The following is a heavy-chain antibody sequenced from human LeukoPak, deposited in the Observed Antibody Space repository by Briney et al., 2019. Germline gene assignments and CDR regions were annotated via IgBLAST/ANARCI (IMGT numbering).Heavy chain of an antibody. Sequence: KPSETLSLTCAGSGESFSGYFWTWIRQPPGKGLEWSGESNHFGSTDYNPSLKSRVTISVDTSKKQFSLNVRSVTDADTAVYFCARGRLQLWSFPLPYNHYAIDVWGQGTTVTVSS. CDR1: GESFSGYF. V-gene: IGHV4-34*01. CDR2: SNHFGST. CDR3: ARGRLQLWSFPLPYNHYAIDV. J-gene: IGHJ6*02. D-gene: IGHD5-18*01.